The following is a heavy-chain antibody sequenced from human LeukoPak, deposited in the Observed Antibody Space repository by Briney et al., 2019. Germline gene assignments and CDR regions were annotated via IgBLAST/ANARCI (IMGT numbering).Heavy chain of an antibody. D-gene: IGHD3-22*01. CDR3: ARDFAAGQYYYDSSGSIGGY. CDR2: ISSSGSTI. J-gene: IGHJ4*02. V-gene: IGHV3-11*04. CDR1: GFTFSDYY. Sequence: GESLRLSCAASGFTFSDYYMSWIRQAPGKGLEWVLYISSSGSTIYYADSVKGRVTISRDNAKNSLYLQMNSLRAEDTAVYYCARDFAAGQYYYDSSGSIGGYWGQGILVTVSS.